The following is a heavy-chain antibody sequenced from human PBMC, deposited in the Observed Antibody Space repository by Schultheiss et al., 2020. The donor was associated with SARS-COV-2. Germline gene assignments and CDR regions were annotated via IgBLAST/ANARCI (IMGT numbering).Heavy chain of an antibody. V-gene: IGHV4-59*06. J-gene: IGHJ6*02. D-gene: IGHD2-15*01. CDR1: GASIINYY. CDR3: ARRRSGYYYYYGMDV. CDR2: IYYSGST. Sequence: SETLSLTCVVSGASIINYYWSWIRQPPGKGLEWIGYIYYSGSTYYNPSLKSRVTISVDTSKNQFSLKLSSVTAADTAVYYCARRRSGYYYYYGMDVWGQGTTVTVSS.